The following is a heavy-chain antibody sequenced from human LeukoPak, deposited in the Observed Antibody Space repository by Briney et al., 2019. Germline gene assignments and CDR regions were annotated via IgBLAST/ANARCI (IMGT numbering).Heavy chain of an antibody. D-gene: IGHD2-2*01. CDR1: GGSISSYY. CDR2: IYYSGST. J-gene: IGHJ6*03. Sequence: SETLSLTCTVSGGSISSYYWSWIRQPPGKGLEWIGYIYYSGSTNYNPSLKSRVTISVDTSKNQFSLKLSSVTAADTAVYYCARGVYQLPRDYCYYYMDVWGKGTTVTVSS. CDR3: ARGVYQLPRDYCYYYMDV. V-gene: IGHV4-59*01.